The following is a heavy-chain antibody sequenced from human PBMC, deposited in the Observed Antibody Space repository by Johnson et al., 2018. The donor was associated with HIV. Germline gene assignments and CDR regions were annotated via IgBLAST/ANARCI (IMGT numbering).Heavy chain of an antibody. CDR1: GFTFGDYA. Sequence: VQLVESGGGVVQPGRSLRLSCTASGFTFGDYAMSWFRQAPGKGLEWVGFIRSKAYGGTTEYAASVKGRFTISRDDSKSIAYLQMNSLKTEDTAVYYCTKLVGYCRGGGCYTPGDIWGQGTMVTVSS. CDR3: TKLVGYCRGGGCYTPGDI. V-gene: IGHV3-49*03. CDR2: IRSKAYGGTT. D-gene: IGHD2-15*01. J-gene: IGHJ3*02.